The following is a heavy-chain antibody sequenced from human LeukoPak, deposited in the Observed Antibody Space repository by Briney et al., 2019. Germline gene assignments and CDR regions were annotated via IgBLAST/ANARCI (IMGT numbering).Heavy chain of an antibody. D-gene: IGHD2-15*01. CDR3: ARSCSGGSCYFIY. CDR1: EFTFSSYW. Sequence: PGGSLRLSCAASEFTFSSYWMSWVRQAPGKGLEWVANINEDGSVKDYVDSVKGRYTISRDNARNSLYLQMNSLRAEDTAVYYCARSCSGGSCYFIYWGQGTLVTVSS. J-gene: IGHJ4*02. CDR2: INEDGSVK. V-gene: IGHV3-7*03.